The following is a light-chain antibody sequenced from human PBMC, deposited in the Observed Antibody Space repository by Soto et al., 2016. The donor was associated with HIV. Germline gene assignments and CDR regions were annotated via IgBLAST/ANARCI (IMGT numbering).Light chain of an antibody. Sequence: DIQMTQSPSSLSASVGDRVTITCRASQTISNFLAWYQQKPGKAPRLLIYKASTLQSGVPSRFSGRGSGTDFTLTISSLQHDDLATYYCQQSSRTPRTFGQGTKVEI. CDR1: QTISNF. CDR3: QQSSRTPRT. CDR2: KAS. V-gene: IGKV1-39*01. J-gene: IGKJ1*01.